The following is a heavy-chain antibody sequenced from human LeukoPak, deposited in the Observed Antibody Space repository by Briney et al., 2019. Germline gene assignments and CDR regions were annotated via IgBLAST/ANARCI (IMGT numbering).Heavy chain of an antibody. D-gene: IGHD4-23*01. Sequence: ASVKVSCKASGGTFSSYAISWVRQAPGQGLEWVGGFDPEDGETIYAQKFQGRVTMTEDTSTDTAYMELSSLRSEDTAVYYCATIMVVTGTFDAFDIWGQGTMVTVSS. J-gene: IGHJ3*02. V-gene: IGHV1-24*01. CDR3: ATIMVVTGTFDAFDI. CDR2: FDPEDGET. CDR1: GGTFSSYA.